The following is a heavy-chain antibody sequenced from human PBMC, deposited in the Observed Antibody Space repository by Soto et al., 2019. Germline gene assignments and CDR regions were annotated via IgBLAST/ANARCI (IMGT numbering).Heavy chain of an antibody. CDR2: ISYDGRNK. CDR3: ARDLKADFRSGYPTPYYYYGMDV. CDR1: GFTFSSYG. J-gene: IGHJ6*02. Sequence: GGSLRLSCAASGFTFSSYGMHWVRQAPGKGLEWVAVISYDGRNKYYADSVKGRFTISRDNSKNTLYLQMDSLRAEDTAVYYCARDLKADFRSGYPTPYYYYGMDVWGQGTTVTVSS. V-gene: IGHV3-30*03. D-gene: IGHD3-3*01.